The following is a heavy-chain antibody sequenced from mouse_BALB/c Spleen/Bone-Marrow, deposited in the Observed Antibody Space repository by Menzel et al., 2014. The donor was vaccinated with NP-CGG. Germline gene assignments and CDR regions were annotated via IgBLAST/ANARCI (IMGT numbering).Heavy chain of an antibody. Sequence: QVQLQQSGPELVKPGASAKISRKASGYTFTDYYINWVKQKPGQGLEWIGWIYPGSGSTKYNEKFKGKATLTVDTSSSTAYMQLSSLTSEDTAVYFCANLGRYAMDYWGQGTSVTVSS. D-gene: IGHD3-1*01. J-gene: IGHJ4*01. CDR3: ANLGRYAMDY. CDR2: IYPGSGST. CDR1: GYTFTDYY. V-gene: IGHV1-84*02.